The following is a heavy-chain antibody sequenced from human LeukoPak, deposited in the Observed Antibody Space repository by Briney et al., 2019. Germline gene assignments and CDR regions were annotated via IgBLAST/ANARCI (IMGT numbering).Heavy chain of an antibody. Sequence: PGGSLRLSCAASGFTFSIFEMNWARQAPGKGLEWVSGISWNSGSIGYADSVKGRFTISRDNAKNSLYLQMNSLRAEDTALYYCAKDIRGGDFYWGQGTLVTVSS. V-gene: IGHV3-9*01. D-gene: IGHD2-21*02. CDR3: AKDIRGGDFY. CDR2: ISWNSGSI. J-gene: IGHJ4*02. CDR1: GFTFSIFE.